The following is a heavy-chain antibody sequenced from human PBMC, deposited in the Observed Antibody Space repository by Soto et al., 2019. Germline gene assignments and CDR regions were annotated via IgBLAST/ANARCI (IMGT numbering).Heavy chain of an antibody. V-gene: IGHV3-23*01. D-gene: IGHD2-21*02. CDR1: GFTFSGNV. CDR2: ISGSGGST. CDR3: VKNGCGGDCYSSVAGNWFDP. J-gene: IGHJ5*02. Sequence: GGSLRLSCVASGFTFSGNVMSWVRQAPGKGLEWISIISGSGGSTYYADSVKGRFTISRDNSNNTLYLQMHSLTAADTAVYYCVKNGCGGDCYSSVAGNWFDPWGQGTLVTVSS.